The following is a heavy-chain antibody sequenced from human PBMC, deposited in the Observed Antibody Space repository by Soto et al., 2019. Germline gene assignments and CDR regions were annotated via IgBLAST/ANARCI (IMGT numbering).Heavy chain of an antibody. D-gene: IGHD1-26*01. J-gene: IGHJ3*01. CDR3: ASWLLREHAYDV. V-gene: IGHV3-53*01. CDR1: GLTVSGKKY. CDR2: VYDVDGT. Sequence: GGSLRLSCAASGLTVSGKKYIAWVRQAPGKGLEWVSGVYDVDGTYYADSVKGRFTISRDTSKTIVFLEMNDLRPDDTAVYYCASWLLREHAYDVWGLGTTVTVSS.